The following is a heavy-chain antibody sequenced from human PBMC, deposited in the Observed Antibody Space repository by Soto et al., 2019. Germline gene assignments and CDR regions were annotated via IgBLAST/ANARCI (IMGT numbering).Heavy chain of an antibody. J-gene: IGHJ3*02. CDR1: GGSISSSSYY. D-gene: IGHD4-17*01. Sequence: PSETLSLACTVSGGSISSSSYYWGWIRQPPGKGLEWIGSIYYSGSTYYNPSLKSRVTISVDTSKNQFSLKLSSVTAADTAVYYCARHLRALDYGDYEGAFDIWGQGTMVTVSS. V-gene: IGHV4-39*01. CDR2: IYYSGST. CDR3: ARHLRALDYGDYEGAFDI.